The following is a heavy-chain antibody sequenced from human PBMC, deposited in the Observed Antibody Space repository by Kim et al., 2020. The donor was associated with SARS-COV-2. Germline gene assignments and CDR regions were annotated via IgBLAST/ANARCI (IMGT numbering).Heavy chain of an antibody. CDR3: ASKGIAAAGPSRYYYYGMDV. CDR2: IYPGDSDT. J-gene: IGHJ6*02. D-gene: IGHD6-13*01. CDR1: GYSFTSYW. Sequence: GESLKISCKGSGYSFTSYWIGWVRQMPGKGLEWMGIIYPGDSDTRYSPSFQGQVTISADKSISTAYLQWSSLKASDTAMYYCASKGIAAAGPSRYYYYGMDVWGQGTTVTVSS. V-gene: IGHV5-51*01.